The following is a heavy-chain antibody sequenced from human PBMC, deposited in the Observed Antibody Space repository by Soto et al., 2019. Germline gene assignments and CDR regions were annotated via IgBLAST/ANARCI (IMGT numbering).Heavy chain of an antibody. D-gene: IGHD6-13*01. V-gene: IGHV3-23*01. CDR1: GFTFSSYA. CDR3: TKNIGASGTNYYGMDV. CDR2: LSGSGGST. J-gene: IGHJ6*02. Sequence: EVQLLESGGGLVQPGGSLRLSCAASGFTFSSYAMNWVRQAPGKGLEWVSTLSGSGGSTYYADSVKGRFTISRDNSKNTLYLQMNSLRAEDTAGYSCTKNIGASGTNYYGMDVWGQGTTVTVSS.